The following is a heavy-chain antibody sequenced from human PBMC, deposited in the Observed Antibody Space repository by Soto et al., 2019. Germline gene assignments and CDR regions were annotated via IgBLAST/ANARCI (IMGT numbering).Heavy chain of an antibody. V-gene: IGHV4-39*01. J-gene: IGHJ5*01. Sequence: KTSETLSLTCTVSGGSINSSSPYWGWIRLPPGQGLEWIGSIYYSGTTYYNPSLKSRVTISVDTSKNQFSLNLSSVTAADTAVYYCARQGKVLRHNWIDSWGQGTLVTVSS. CDR2: IYYSGTT. CDR1: GGSINSSSPY. CDR3: ARQGKVLRHNWIDS. D-gene: IGHD3-16*01.